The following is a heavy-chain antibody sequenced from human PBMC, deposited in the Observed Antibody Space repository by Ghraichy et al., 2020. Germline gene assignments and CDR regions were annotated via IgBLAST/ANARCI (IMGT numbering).Heavy chain of an antibody. V-gene: IGHV3-21*01. CDR2: ISSGSSYL. J-gene: IGHJ4*02. Sequence: GGSLRLSCTASGFNFNMYSMNWVRQAPGKELEWVSAISSGSSYLYYADSVKDRFTISRDNTKNSLFLQMNSLRVEDTAVYYCARDQSSWGDFDYWGQGALVTVSS. D-gene: IGHD6-13*01. CDR3: ARDQSSWGDFDY. CDR1: GFNFNMYS.